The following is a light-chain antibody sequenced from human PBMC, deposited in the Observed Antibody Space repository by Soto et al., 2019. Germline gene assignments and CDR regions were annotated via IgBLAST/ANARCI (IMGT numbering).Light chain of an antibody. J-gene: IGKJ4*01. CDR2: DAS. V-gene: IGKV1-33*01. Sequence: DIQRTQSPSSLSASVGDRVTTTFQASQDINIYLNWYQQRPGKAPKLLIYDASNLETGVPSRFSGSGSGTDFTFTISSLQPEDIARYFCQQYDNLPLTFGGGTKVDIK. CDR1: QDINIY. CDR3: QQYDNLPLT.